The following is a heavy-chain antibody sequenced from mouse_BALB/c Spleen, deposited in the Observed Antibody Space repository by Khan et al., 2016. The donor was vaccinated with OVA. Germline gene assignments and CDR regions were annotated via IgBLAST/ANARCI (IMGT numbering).Heavy chain of an antibody. Sequence: EVELVESGGDLVKTGGSLKLSCAASGFTFSTYGMSWVRQTPDKRLEWVATISSGGHYTYYIDSVKGRFTISRDNAANILYLQMTSLRSEDTAMYYCARLAYYYNSEGVAYWGQGTLVTVSA. D-gene: IGHD1-1*02. J-gene: IGHJ3*01. CDR1: GFTFSTYG. V-gene: IGHV5-6*01. CDR2: ISSGGHYT. CDR3: ARLAYYYNSEGVAY.